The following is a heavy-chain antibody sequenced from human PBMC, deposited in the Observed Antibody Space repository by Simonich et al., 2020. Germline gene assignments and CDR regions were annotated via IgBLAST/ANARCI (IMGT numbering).Heavy chain of an antibody. Sequence: EVQLVESGGGLVQPGGSLRLSCAASGFTFSSYWMSWVRQAPGKGLDWGANIKQEGSEKYYVASVKGRFTISRDNAKNSLYLQMKSLRAEDTAVYYCARDGLGTAYYYYMDVWGKGTTVTVSS. J-gene: IGHJ6*03. V-gene: IGHV3-7*01. D-gene: IGHD7-27*01. CDR2: IKQEGSEK. CDR1: GFTFSSYW. CDR3: ARDGLGTAYYYYMDV.